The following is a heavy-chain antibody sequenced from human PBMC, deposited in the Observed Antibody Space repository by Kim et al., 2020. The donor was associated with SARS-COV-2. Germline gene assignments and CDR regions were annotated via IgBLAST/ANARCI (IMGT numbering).Heavy chain of an antibody. D-gene: IGHD4-17*01. CDR1: GGSISSYY. V-gene: IGHV4-59*01. CDR3: ASIGGYGDHYYYGMDV. CDR2: IYYSGST. J-gene: IGHJ6*02. Sequence: SETLSLTCTVSGGSISSYYWSWIRQPPGKGLEWIGYIYYSGSTNYNPSLKSRVTISVDTSKNQFSLKLSSVTAADTAVYYCASIGGYGDHYYYGMDVWGQGTTVTVSS.